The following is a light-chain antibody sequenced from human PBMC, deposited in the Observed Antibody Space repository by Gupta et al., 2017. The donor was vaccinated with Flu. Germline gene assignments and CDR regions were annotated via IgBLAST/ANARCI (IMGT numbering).Light chain of an antibody. V-gene: IGKV1-39*01. J-gene: IGKJ2*01. CDR3: QQRYDQMYT. Sequence: PPSLSASAGDKATITCRASQTVNTYVTWYQQQPGKAPRALVYGASNLGDGIPARFSGSGSGTDFTLTISSLQPEDIATYFWQQRYDQMYTFGKGTRLEI. CDR1: QTVNTY. CDR2: GAS.